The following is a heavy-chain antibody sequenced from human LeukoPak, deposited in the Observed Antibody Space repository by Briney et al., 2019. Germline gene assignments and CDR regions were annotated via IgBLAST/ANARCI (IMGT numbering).Heavy chain of an antibody. D-gene: IGHD2-2*01. Sequence: GGSLRLSCVVSGFTFSSYSMTWVRQAPGKGLEWVADISRSGGTTHYADSVKGRFTITRDNSENTLYLQMNNLRADDTAIYYCAKSGRDIVVVPAAIYYYMDVWGKGTTVTVSS. CDR2: ISRSGGTT. CDR1: GFTFSSYS. J-gene: IGHJ6*03. V-gene: IGHV3-23*01. CDR3: AKSGRDIVVVPAAIYYYMDV.